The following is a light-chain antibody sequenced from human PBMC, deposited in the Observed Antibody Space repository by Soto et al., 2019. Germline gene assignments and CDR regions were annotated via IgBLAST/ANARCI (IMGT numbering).Light chain of an antibody. CDR1: QSVRSN. Sequence: EIVMTQSPATLSVSPGERATLSCRASQSVRSNLAWYQQKPGQAPRLLIYHTSTRATGVPARFSGSGSGTEFSLTINSLQSEDSAVYYCQRYDNWPLTFGGGTKVDIK. V-gene: IGKV3-15*01. J-gene: IGKJ4*01. CDR3: QRYDNWPLT. CDR2: HTS.